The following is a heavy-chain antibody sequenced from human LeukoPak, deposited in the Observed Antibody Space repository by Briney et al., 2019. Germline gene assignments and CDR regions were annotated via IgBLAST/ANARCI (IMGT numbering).Heavy chain of an antibody. Sequence: NPPETLSLTCSVSGWSISSGYYWGWIRQSPGKGLEWIGTISHSGSTYYNPSLKSRVIISVDTSKNQFSLKVTSVTAADTAVYYCASTVRPYRAGSGYGFDYWGQGTLVTVSS. V-gene: IGHV4-38-2*02. CDR1: GWSISSGYY. CDR2: ISHSGST. D-gene: IGHD5-12*01. J-gene: IGHJ4*02. CDR3: ASTVRPYRAGSGYGFDY.